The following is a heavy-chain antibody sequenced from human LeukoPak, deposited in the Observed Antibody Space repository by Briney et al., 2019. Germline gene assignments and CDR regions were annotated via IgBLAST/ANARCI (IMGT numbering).Heavy chain of an antibody. Sequence: PSETLSLTCTVSGGSISSSSYYWGWIRQPPGKGLEWIGNIYYSGTTYYNPSLKSRVTISLDTSKNQFSLKLSSVTAADTAVYYCARDKGGLGRGYYYMDVWGKGTTVTVSS. V-gene: IGHV4-39*07. CDR2: IYYSGTT. CDR3: ARDKGGLGRGYYYMDV. D-gene: IGHD3/OR15-3a*01. J-gene: IGHJ6*03. CDR1: GGSISSSSYY.